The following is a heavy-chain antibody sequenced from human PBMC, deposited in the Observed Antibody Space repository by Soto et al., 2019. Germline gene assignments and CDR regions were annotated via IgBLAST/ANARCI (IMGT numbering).Heavy chain of an antibody. V-gene: IGHV1-18*01. CDR3: ARDTLNYCFWRGYYTAWSDP. Sequence: QVQLVQSGAEVKKPGASVKVSCKASGYTFTSYGISWVRQAPGQGLEWMGWISAYNGNTNYAQKLQGRVTLTTGTSTSSACMELRSLRSDDTAVSYRARDTLNYCFWRGYYTAWSDPWGQGTLVTVSS. CDR1: GYTFTSYG. CDR2: ISAYNGNT. D-gene: IGHD3-3*01. J-gene: IGHJ5*02.